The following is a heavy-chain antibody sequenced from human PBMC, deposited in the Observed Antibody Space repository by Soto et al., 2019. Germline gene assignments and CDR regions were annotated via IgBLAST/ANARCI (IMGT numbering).Heavy chain of an antibody. D-gene: IGHD5-18*01. J-gene: IGHJ6*02. Sequence: ETLSLTCTVSGGSISSSSYYWGWIRQPPGKGLEWIGSIYYSGSTYYNPSLKSRVTISVDTSKNQFSLKLSSVTAADTAVYYCAGRTAWIQLRSYYYYYGMDVWGQGTTVTVSS. CDR1: GGSISSSSYY. V-gene: IGHV4-39*01. CDR2: IYYSGST. CDR3: AGRTAWIQLRSYYYYYGMDV.